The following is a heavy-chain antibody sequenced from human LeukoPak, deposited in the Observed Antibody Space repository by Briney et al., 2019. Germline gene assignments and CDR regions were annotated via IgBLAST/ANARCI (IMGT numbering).Heavy chain of an antibody. V-gene: IGHV4-4*07. J-gene: IGHJ4*02. CDR2: IHISGNT. D-gene: IGHD6-19*01. CDR1: SGSISNYY. CDR3: ARGGLAVPLDN. Sequence: TSETLSLTCTVSSGSISNYYWSWIRQPAWKGLEWIGRIHISGNTNHNPSLKSRVSMSVDTSKNQFSLKLSSVTAADTAVYYCARGGLAVPLDNWGQGTLVTVSS.